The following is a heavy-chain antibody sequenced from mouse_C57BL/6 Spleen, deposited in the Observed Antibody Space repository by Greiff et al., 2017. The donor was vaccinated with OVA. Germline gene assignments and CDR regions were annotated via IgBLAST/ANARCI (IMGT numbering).Heavy chain of an antibody. J-gene: IGHJ4*01. Sequence: QVQLKQPGAELVMPGASVKLSCKASGYTFTSYWMHWVKQRPGQGLEWIGEIDPSDSYTNYNQKFKGKSTLTVDKSSSTAYMQLSSLTSEDSAVYYCARRDTTVVATRAMDYWGQGTSVTVSS. V-gene: IGHV1-69*01. CDR3: ARRDTTVVATRAMDY. D-gene: IGHD1-1*01. CDR2: IDPSDSYT. CDR1: GYTFTSYW.